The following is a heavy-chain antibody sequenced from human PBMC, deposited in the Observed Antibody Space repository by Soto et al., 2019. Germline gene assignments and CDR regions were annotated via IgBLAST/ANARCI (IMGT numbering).Heavy chain of an antibody. CDR3: GVAGTFRSRPPTFFDY. Sequence: SETLSLTCAVYGGSFSGYYWSWIRQPPGKGLEWIGEINHSGSTNYNPSLKSRVTISVDTSKNQFSLKLSSVTAADTAVYYCGVAGTFRSRPPTFFDYWGQGTLVTVSS. J-gene: IGHJ4*02. CDR2: INHSGST. D-gene: IGHD6-19*01. CDR1: GGSFSGYY. V-gene: IGHV4-34*01.